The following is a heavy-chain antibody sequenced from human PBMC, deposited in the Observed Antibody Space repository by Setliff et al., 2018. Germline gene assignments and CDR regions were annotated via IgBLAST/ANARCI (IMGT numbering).Heavy chain of an antibody. V-gene: IGHV4-38-2*02. CDR3: AREDGSGFFVGVAWFDP. CDR1: GYSISSGYY. J-gene: IGHJ5*02. Sequence: SETLSLTCAVSGYSISSGYYWGWIRQPPGKGLEWIGSIYYSGSTYYNPSLKSRVTISVDTSKNQFSLKLSSVTAADTAVYYCAREDGSGFFVGVAWFDPWGQGTLVTVSS. CDR2: IYYSGST. D-gene: IGHD3-10*01.